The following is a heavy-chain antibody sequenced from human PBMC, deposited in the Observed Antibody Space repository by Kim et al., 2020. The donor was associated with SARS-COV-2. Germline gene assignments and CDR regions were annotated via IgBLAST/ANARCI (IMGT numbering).Heavy chain of an antibody. CDR2: IKSKTDGGTT. J-gene: IGHJ4*02. CDR3: TTDRLPTYYYGSGSYFYQYYFDY. CDR1: GFTFSNAW. D-gene: IGHD3-10*01. V-gene: IGHV3-15*01. Sequence: GGSLRLSCAASGFTFSNAWMSWVRQAPEKGLEWVGRIKSKTDGGTTDYAAPVKGRFTISRDDSKNTLYLQMNSLKTEDTAVYYCTTDRLPTYYYGSGSYFYQYYFDYWGQGTLVTVSS.